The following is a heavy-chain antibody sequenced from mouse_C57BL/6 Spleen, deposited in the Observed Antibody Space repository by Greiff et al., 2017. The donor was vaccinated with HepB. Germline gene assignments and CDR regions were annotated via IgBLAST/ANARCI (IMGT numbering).Heavy chain of an antibody. CDR3: AGGNYVGY. V-gene: IGHV1-50*01. D-gene: IGHD1-1*01. J-gene: IGHJ2*01. CDR2: IDPSDSYT. Sequence: VQLQQPGAELVKPGASVKLSCKASGYTFTSYWMQWVKQRPGQGLEWIVEIDPSDSYTNYNQKFKGKATLTVDTSSSTAYMQLSSLTSEDSAVYYCAGGNYVGYWGQGTTLTVSS. CDR1: GYTFTSYW.